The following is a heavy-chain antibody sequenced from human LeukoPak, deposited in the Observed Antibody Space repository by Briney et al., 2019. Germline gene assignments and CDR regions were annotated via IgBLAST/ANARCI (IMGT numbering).Heavy chain of an antibody. CDR2: INTNTGNP. V-gene: IGHV7-4-1*02. CDR3: AKAVAGQKYYYYYYMDV. J-gene: IGHJ6*03. D-gene: IGHD6-19*01. Sequence: ASVKASCKASGYTFTSYAMNWVRQAPGQGLEWMGWINTNTGNPTYAQGFTGRFVFSLDTSVSTAYLQISSLKAEDTAVYYCAKAVAGQKYYYYYYMDVWGKGTTVTVSS. CDR1: GYTFTSYA.